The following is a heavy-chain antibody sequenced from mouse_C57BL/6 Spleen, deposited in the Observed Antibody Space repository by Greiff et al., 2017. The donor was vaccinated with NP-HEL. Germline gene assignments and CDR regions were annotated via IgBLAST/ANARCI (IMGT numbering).Heavy chain of an antibody. J-gene: IGHJ1*03. CDR2: IDPEDGET. D-gene: IGHD2-1*01. CDR3: ARYYGKEGWYFDG. CDR1: GFNIKDYY. Sequence: VHVKQSGAELVKPGASVKLSCTASGFNIKDYYMHWVQQRTEQGLEWIGRIDPEDGETKYAPKFQGKATITADTSSNTAYLQLSSLASEDTAVYYCARYYGKEGWYFDGWGTGTTVTVSS. V-gene: IGHV14-2*01.